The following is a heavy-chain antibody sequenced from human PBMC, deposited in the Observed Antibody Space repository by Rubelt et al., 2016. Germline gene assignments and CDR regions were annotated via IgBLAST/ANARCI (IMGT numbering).Heavy chain of an antibody. Sequence: CAASGFTFSSYAMSWVRQAPGKGLEWVSAISGSGGSTYYADSVKGRLTNSRDKAKNSLYLQMNSLRAEDTAVYYCATGDGYNRRSMDVWGQGTTVTVSS. D-gene: IGHD5-24*01. CDR2: ISGSGGST. CDR3: ATGDGYNRRSMDV. CDR1: GFTFSSYA. J-gene: IGHJ6*02. V-gene: IGHV3-23*01.